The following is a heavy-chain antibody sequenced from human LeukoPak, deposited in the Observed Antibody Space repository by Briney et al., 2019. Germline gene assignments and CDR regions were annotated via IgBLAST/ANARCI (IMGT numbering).Heavy chain of an antibody. D-gene: IGHD5-24*01. V-gene: IGHV4-34*01. Sequence: SETLSLTCAVYGGSFSGYYWSWIRQPPGKGLEWIGEINHSGSTNYNPSLKSRVTISVDTSKNQFSLKLSSVTAADTTVYYCARGRGYNAFDYWGQGTLVTVSS. CDR1: GGSFSGYY. CDR3: ARGRGYNAFDY. CDR2: INHSGST. J-gene: IGHJ4*02.